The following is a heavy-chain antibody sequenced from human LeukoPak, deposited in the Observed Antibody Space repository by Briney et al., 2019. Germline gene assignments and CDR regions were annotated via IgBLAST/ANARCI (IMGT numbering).Heavy chain of an antibody. V-gene: IGHV1-69*13. Sequence: SVKVSCKASGGTFSSYAISWVRQAPGQGLEWMGGIIPIFGTANYAQKFQGRVTITADESTSTAYMELSSLRSEDTAVYYCASQLLRDREYFQHWGQGTLVTVSS. CDR1: GGTFSSYA. D-gene: IGHD2-2*01. CDR2: IIPIFGTA. CDR3: ASQLLRDREYFQH. J-gene: IGHJ1*01.